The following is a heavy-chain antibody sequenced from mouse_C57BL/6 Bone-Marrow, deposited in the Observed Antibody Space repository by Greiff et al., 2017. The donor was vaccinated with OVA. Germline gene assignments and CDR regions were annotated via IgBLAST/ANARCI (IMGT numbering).Heavy chain of an antibody. CDR1: GYTFTSYT. D-gene: IGHD1-1*01. J-gene: IGHJ1*03. CDR3: ARNTAITTVVAWYFDV. Sequence: QVQLQQSGAELARPGASVKMSCKASGYTFTSYTMHWVKQRPGQGLEWIGYINPSSGYTKYNQKFKDKATLTADKSSSTAYMQLSSLTSEDSAVYYCARNTAITTVVAWYFDVWGTGTTVTVSS. V-gene: IGHV1-4*01. CDR2: INPSSGYT.